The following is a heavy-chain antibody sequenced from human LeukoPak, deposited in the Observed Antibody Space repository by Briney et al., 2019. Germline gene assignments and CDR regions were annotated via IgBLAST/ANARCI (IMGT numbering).Heavy chain of an antibody. CDR2: ISWNSGSI. J-gene: IGHJ4*02. V-gene: IGHV3-9*01. D-gene: IGHD3-16*02. CDR3: ARDGTNYDYVWGSYRHPFDY. Sequence: GRSLRLSCAASGFTFDDYAMHWVRQAPGKGLEWVSGISWNSGSIGYADSVKGRFTISRDNAKNSLYLQMNSLRAEDTAVYYCARDGTNYDYVWGSYRHPFDYWGQGTLVTVSS. CDR1: GFTFDDYA.